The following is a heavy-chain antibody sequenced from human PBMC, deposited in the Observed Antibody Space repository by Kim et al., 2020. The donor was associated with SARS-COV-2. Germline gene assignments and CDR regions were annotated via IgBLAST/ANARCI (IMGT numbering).Heavy chain of an antibody. Sequence: GGSLRLSCAASGFTFSNYAMHWVRQAPGKGLEWVAVISYDGSNKYYADSVKGRFTISRDNSENTLYLQMNSLRAEDTAVYYCARDRVTGYYGSESYHGFDYWGQGTLVTVSS. CDR1: GFTFSNYA. V-gene: IGHV3-30-3*01. CDR3: ARDRVTGYYGSESYHGFDY. J-gene: IGHJ4*02. D-gene: IGHD3-10*01. CDR2: ISYDGSNK.